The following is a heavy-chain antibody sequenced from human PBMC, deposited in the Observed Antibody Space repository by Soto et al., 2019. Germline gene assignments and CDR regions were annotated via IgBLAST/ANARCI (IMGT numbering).Heavy chain of an antibody. J-gene: IGHJ4*02. Sequence: SETLSLTCTVSGGSIRDYYWSWIRQPPGKVLEFIGYFYYRGSTNYNPSLKSRVTISVDTSKNHFSLKLSSVTAADTAVYYCARHHDSWGQGTLVTVSS. CDR2: FYYRGST. CDR3: ARHHDS. V-gene: IGHV4-59*08. CDR1: GGSIRDYY.